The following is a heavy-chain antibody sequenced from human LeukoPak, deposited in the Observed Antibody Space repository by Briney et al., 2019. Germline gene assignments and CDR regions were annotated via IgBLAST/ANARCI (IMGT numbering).Heavy chain of an antibody. J-gene: IGHJ3*02. CDR2: IYPGDSDT. D-gene: IGHD6-19*01. CDR3: ARLSGGGWYLDAFDI. Sequence: GESLKISCKGSGYSFTSYWIGWVRQVPGKGLEWMGIIYPGDSDTRYSPSFQGQVTISADKSISTAYLQWSSLKASDTAMYYCARLSGGGWYLDAFDIWGQGTMVTVSS. V-gene: IGHV5-51*01. CDR1: GYSFTSYW.